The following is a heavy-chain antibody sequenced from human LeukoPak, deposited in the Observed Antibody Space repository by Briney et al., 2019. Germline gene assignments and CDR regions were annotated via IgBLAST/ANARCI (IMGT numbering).Heavy chain of an antibody. CDR2: ISGSGDST. V-gene: IGHV3-23*01. CDR1: GFTFSSYA. D-gene: IGHD6-19*01. Sequence: GGSLRLSCAASGFTFSSYAIGWVRQAPGKGLEWVSAISGSGDSTYYADSVKGRFTISRDNSKNTLYLQMNSLRAEDTAVYYCAKVKGRGWSPFDHWGQGTLVTVSS. J-gene: IGHJ4*02. CDR3: AKVKGRGWSPFDH.